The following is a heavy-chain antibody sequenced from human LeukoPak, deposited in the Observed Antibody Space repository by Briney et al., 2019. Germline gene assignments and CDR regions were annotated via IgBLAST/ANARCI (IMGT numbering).Heavy chain of an antibody. V-gene: IGHV1-3*03. CDR3: ARGPYYYDSSGYYSAGAFDI. CDR2: INAGNGNT. Sequence: GASVKVSCKASGYTFTNYIMHWVRQAPGQRLEWMGWINAGNGNTKYSQEFQGRVTITRDTSASTAYMELSSLRSEDMAVYYCARGPYYYDSSGYYSAGAFDIWGQGTMVTVSS. D-gene: IGHD3-22*01. J-gene: IGHJ3*02. CDR1: GYTFTNYI.